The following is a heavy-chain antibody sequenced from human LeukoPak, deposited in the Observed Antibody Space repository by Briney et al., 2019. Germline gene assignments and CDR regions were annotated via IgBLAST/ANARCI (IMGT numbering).Heavy chain of an antibody. CDR2: INWNGGST. Sequence: GGSLRLSCAASGFTFSSYAMSWVRQAPGKGLEWVSGINWNGGSTGYADSVKGRFTISRDNAKKSLYLQMNSLRAEDTALYYCAGGDRNGWYFDYWGQGILVTVSS. CDR3: AGGDRNGWYFDY. V-gene: IGHV3-20*04. J-gene: IGHJ4*02. CDR1: GFTFSSYA. D-gene: IGHD6-19*01.